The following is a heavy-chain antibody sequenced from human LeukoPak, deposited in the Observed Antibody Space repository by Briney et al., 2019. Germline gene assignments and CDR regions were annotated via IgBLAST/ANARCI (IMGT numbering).Heavy chain of an antibody. CDR2: ISAYNGNT. J-gene: IGHJ3*02. D-gene: IGHD3-22*01. V-gene: IGHV1-18*01. Sequence: ASVKVSCKASGYTFISYGISWVRQAPGQGLEWMGWISAYNGNTNYAQKLQGRVTMTTDTSTSTAYMELRSLRSDDTAVYYCALGHYYDSSGPDAFDIWGQGTMVTVSS. CDR1: GYTFISYG. CDR3: ALGHYYDSSGPDAFDI.